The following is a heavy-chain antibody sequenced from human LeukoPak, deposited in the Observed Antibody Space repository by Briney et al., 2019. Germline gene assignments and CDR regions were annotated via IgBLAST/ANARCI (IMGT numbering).Heavy chain of an antibody. CDR1: GFTFNNYW. CDR2: ISSSSSYI. D-gene: IGHD2-2*01. Sequence: GGSLRLSCAASGFTFNNYWMSWVRQAPGKGLEWVSSISSSSSYIYYADSVKGRFTISRDNAKNSLYLQMNSLRAEDTAVYNCARVVPAAMRSFDYWGQGTLVTVSS. J-gene: IGHJ4*02. V-gene: IGHV3-21*01. CDR3: ARVVPAAMRSFDY.